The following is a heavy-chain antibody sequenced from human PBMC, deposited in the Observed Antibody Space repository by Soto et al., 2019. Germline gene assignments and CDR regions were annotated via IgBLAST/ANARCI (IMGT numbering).Heavy chain of an antibody. Sequence: GGSLRLSCAASGFTFSDYYMSWIRQAPGKGLEWVSYISSSGSTIYYADSVKGRFTISRDNAKNSLYLQMNSLRAEDAAVYYCASETIHYDSSGSYSSDIWGQGTMVTVSS. CDR2: ISSSGSTI. V-gene: IGHV3-11*01. CDR1: GFTFSDYY. J-gene: IGHJ3*02. CDR3: ASETIHYDSSGSYSSDI. D-gene: IGHD3-22*01.